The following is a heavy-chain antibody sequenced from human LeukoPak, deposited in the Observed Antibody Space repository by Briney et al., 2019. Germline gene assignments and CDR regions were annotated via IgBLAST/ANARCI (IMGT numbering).Heavy chain of an antibody. CDR2: IYTSGIT. D-gene: IGHD3-22*01. CDR3: ARGLLVDYYDYSYDY. Sequence: PSETLSLTCTVSGDSISSYYWSWIRQPAGKGLEWIGRIYTSGITNYNPSLKSRVTMSVDTSKNQFSLKLSSVTAADTAVYYCARGLLVDYYDYSYDYWGQGTLVTVSS. CDR1: GDSISSYY. J-gene: IGHJ4*02. V-gene: IGHV4-4*07.